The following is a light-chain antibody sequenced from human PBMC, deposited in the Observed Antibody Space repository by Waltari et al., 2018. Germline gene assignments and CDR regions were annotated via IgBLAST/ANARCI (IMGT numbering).Light chain of an antibody. V-gene: IGKV1-39*01. CDR1: QSISSY. CDR2: GTS. J-gene: IGKJ2*01. Sequence: QMTQYPSSLSAYVGDRVTLTCRASQSISSYLNWYQQKPGKAPKLLIYGTSRLQSGVPSRFSGSGSGTDFTLTISSLQPEDFATYYCQQSYTTPVTFGLGTRLDIK. CDR3: QQSYTTPVT.